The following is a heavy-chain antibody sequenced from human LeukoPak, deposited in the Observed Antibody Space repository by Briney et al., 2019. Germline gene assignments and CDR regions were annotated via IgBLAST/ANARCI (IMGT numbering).Heavy chain of an antibody. J-gene: IGHJ6*02. D-gene: IGHD3-10*01. CDR1: GYTFTRYG. V-gene: IGHV1-18*01. CDR2: ISAYNGNT. CDR3: ARHGSGSYAHGMDV. Sequence: ASVKVSCKASGYTFTRYGISWVRQTPGQGLEWMGWISAYNGNTNYAQKLQGRVTMTTDTSTSTAYMELRSLRSDDTAVYYCARHGSGSYAHGMDVWGQATTVTVSS.